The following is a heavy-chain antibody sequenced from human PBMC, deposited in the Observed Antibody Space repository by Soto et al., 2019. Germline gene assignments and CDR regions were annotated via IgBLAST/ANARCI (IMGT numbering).Heavy chain of an antibody. V-gene: IGHV4-34*01. CDR3: AIVKSGRGLAVAGPNAFDI. CDR2: INHSGST. CDR1: GGSFSGYY. D-gene: IGHD6-19*01. J-gene: IGHJ3*02. Sequence: SETLSLTCAVYGGSFSGYYWSWIRQPPGKGLEWIGEINHSGSTNYNPSLKSRVTISVDTSKNQFSLKLSSVTAADTAVYYCAIVKSGRGLAVAGPNAFDIWGKGTMVTVSS.